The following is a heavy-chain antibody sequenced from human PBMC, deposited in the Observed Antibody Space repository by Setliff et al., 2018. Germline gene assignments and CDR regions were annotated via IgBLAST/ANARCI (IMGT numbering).Heavy chain of an antibody. J-gene: IGHJ3*01. CDR2: IIPIFGAA. Sequence: ASVKVSCKISGDTFRTYSINWVRQAPGQGLEWMGGIIPIFGAADYAQKFQGRVTITTDESASTSYMELISLRSDDTAVYYCARDQSPHYYHPASGDAFDSWGQGTPVTVSS. CDR3: ARDQSPHYYHPASGDAFDS. V-gene: IGHV1-69*05. CDR1: GDTFRTYS. D-gene: IGHD1-26*01.